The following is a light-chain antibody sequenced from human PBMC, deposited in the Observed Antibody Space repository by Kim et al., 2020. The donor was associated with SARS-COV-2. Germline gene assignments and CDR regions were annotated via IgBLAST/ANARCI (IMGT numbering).Light chain of an antibody. CDR2: QDN. CDR1: KLGDKY. Sequence: SYELTQPPSVSVSPGQTASITCSGYKLGDKYVSWYQQKPGQSPVVVIYQDNQRPSGIPERFSGSNSGNTATLTISGTQAMDEADYYCQAWGSSTHNYVFGAGTKSPS. V-gene: IGLV3-1*01. CDR3: QAWGSSTHNYV. J-gene: IGLJ1*01.